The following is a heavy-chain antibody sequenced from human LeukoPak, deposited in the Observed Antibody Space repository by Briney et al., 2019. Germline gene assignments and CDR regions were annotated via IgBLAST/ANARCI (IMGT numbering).Heavy chain of an antibody. Sequence: SETLSLTCAVYGGSFSGYYWSWIRQPPGKGLEWIGEINHSGSTNYNPSLKSRVTISVDTSKNHFSLNLRSVTAADTAVYYCARHEWGITNAFDIWGQGTMVTVSS. CDR3: ARHEWGITNAFDI. CDR2: INHSGST. V-gene: IGHV4-34*01. D-gene: IGHD1-14*01. CDR1: GGSFSGYY. J-gene: IGHJ3*02.